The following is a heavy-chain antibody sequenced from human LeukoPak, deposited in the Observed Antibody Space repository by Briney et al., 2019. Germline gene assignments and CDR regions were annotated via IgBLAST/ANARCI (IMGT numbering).Heavy chain of an antibody. Sequence: GASVKVSCKASGYTFTSYGISWVRQAPGQGLEWMGWMNPNSGNTGYAQKFQGRVTMTRNTSISTAYMELSSLRSEDTAVYYCARGATVTTYYYYYGMDVWGQGTTVTVSS. D-gene: IGHD4-17*01. V-gene: IGHV1-8*02. J-gene: IGHJ6*02. CDR2: MNPNSGNT. CDR1: GYTFTSYG. CDR3: ARGATVTTYYYYYGMDV.